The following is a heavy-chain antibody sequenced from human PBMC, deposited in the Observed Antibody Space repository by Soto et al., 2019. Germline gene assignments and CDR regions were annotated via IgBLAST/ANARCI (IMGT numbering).Heavy chain of an antibody. J-gene: IGHJ4*02. CDR1: GFTFGSYW. D-gene: IGHD1-26*01. CDR2: VKREGSEQ. Sequence: PGGSLTLSCTASGFTFGSYWMTRVRHVPGKGLQGVAYVKREGSEQYDVDFEQGRFTITRDNAGNSVFLDVYKLSVDATVAYYCACVRATAYEIAYWGQGALVTVSS. V-gene: IGHV3-7*03. CDR3: ACVRATAYEIAY.